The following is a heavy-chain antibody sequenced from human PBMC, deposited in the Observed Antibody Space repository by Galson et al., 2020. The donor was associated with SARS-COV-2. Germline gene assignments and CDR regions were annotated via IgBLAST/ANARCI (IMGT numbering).Heavy chain of an antibody. Sequence: GGSLRLSCAASGFTFDDYAMHWVRQAPGKGLEWVSGISWNSGSIGYADSVKGRFTISRDNAKNSLYLQMNSLRAEDTALYYCAKVGSWYLWSVPYVDYWGQGTLVTVSS. V-gene: IGHV3-9*01. D-gene: IGHD2-15*01. CDR3: AKVGSWYLWSVPYVDY. CDR1: GFTFDDYA. CDR2: ISWNSGSI. J-gene: IGHJ4*02.